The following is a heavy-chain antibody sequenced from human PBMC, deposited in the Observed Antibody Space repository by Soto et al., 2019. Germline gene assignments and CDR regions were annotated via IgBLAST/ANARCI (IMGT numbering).Heavy chain of an antibody. CDR3: ARVGCSGGSCYNYYYGMDV. D-gene: IGHD2-15*01. J-gene: IGHJ6*02. V-gene: IGHV4-31*03. Sequence: SETLSLTCTVSGSSISSGGYYWSWIRQHPGKGLEWIGYIYYSGSTCYNPSLKSRVTISVDTSKNQFSLKLSSVTAADTAVYYCARVGCSGGSCYNYYYGMDVWGQGTTVTVSS. CDR1: GSSISSGGYY. CDR2: IYYSGST.